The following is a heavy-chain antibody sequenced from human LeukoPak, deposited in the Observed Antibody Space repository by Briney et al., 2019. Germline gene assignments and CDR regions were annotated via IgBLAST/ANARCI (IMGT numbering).Heavy chain of an antibody. J-gene: IGHJ4*02. CDR3: ARGLGITYYGSGSYAIDY. D-gene: IGHD3-10*01. Sequence: ASVKVSCKASGYTFTSYGINWVRQATGPGLEWMGWMNPNSGNTGYAQKFQGRVTMTRDTSTSTAYMELSSLTSEDTAVYYCARGLGITYYGSGSYAIDYWGQGTLVTVSS. CDR1: GYTFTSYG. CDR2: MNPNSGNT. V-gene: IGHV1-8*02.